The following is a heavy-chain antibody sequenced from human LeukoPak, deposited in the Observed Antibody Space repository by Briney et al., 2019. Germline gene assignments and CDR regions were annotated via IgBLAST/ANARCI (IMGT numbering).Heavy chain of an antibody. CDR3: TTVNGDNFPDY. J-gene: IGHJ4*02. Sequence: GGSLRLSCAASGFTFSSYWMSWVRQAPGKGLEWVGRIKSKTDGGTTDYAAPVKGRFTISRDDSKITLYLQMNSLKTEDTAVYYCTTVNGDNFPDYWGQGTLVTVSS. CDR1: GFTFSSYW. V-gene: IGHV3-15*01. CDR2: IKSKTDGGTT. D-gene: IGHD4-23*01.